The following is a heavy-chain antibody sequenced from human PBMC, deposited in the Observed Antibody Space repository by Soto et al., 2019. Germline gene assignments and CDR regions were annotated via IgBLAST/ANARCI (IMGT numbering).Heavy chain of an antibody. CDR3: ARDKLTGLFDY. Sequence: PSETLSLTCTVSGGSISSYYWSWIRQPPGKGLEWIGYIYYSGSTNYNPSLKSRVTISVDTSKNQFSLRLTSVTAADTAVYYCARDKLTGLFDYWGQGPLVTVS. CDR1: GGSISSYY. J-gene: IGHJ4*02. V-gene: IGHV4-59*12. D-gene: IGHD2-8*02. CDR2: IYYSGST.